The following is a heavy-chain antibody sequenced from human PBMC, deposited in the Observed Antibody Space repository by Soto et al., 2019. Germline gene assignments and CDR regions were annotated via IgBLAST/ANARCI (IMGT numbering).Heavy chain of an antibody. J-gene: IGHJ4*02. V-gene: IGHV3-9*01. Sequence: EVQLVESGGGLVQPGRSLRLSCAASGFTFNDYAMNWVRQAPGKGLEWVSGISWNGGSIGYADSVKGRFTISRDNAKNSLYLQMNSLRAEDTALYYCAKDISPLHDGDYDLNFDYWGQGTLVTVSS. CDR2: ISWNGGSI. D-gene: IGHD4-17*01. CDR3: AKDISPLHDGDYDLNFDY. CDR1: GFTFNDYA.